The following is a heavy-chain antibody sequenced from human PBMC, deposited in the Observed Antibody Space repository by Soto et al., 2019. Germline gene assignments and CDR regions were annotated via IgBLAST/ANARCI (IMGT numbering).Heavy chain of an antibody. CDR2: IYYSGST. Sequence: SETLSLTCTVSGGSISSGGYYWSWIRQHPGKGLEWIGYIYYSGSTFYNPSLKSRVTISVDTSKNQFSLNLSSVTAADTAVYYCARVEMEWVLYSFDPWGQGALVTVSS. J-gene: IGHJ5*02. CDR3: ARVEMEWVLYSFDP. CDR1: GGSISSGGYY. V-gene: IGHV4-31*03. D-gene: IGHD3-3*01.